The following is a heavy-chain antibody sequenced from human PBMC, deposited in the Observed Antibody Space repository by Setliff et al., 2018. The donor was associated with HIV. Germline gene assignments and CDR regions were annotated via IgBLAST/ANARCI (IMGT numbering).Heavy chain of an antibody. CDR2: INPSFGCT. D-gene: IGHD3-10*01. CDR1: GYTVTDYY. CDR3: ATDRDATMVPGADY. V-gene: IGHV1-46*01. Sequence: ASVKVSRKASGYTVTDYYMHWVRRAPGHGLEWMGIINPSFGCTSYAQKFQGRVTMTRDTSTSTVFMELSSLNSEDTAVYYCATDRDATMVPGADYWGQGTQVTVSS. J-gene: IGHJ4*02.